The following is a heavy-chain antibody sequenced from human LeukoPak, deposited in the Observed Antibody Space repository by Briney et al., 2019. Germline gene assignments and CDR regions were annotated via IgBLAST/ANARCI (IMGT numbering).Heavy chain of an antibody. Sequence: ASVKVSCKVSGYTLTELSMHWVRQAPGKGLEWMGGFDPEDGETIYAQKFQGRVTMTEDTSTDTAYMELSSLRSENTAVYYCATVPKPYYYDSSGYLDYWGQGALVTVPS. J-gene: IGHJ4*02. CDR1: GYTLTELS. CDR3: ATVPKPYYYDSSGYLDY. V-gene: IGHV1-24*01. CDR2: FDPEDGET. D-gene: IGHD3-22*01.